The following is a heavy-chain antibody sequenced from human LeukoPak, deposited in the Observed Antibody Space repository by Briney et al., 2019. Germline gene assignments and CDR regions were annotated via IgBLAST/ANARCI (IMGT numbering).Heavy chain of an antibody. J-gene: IGHJ4*02. D-gene: IGHD3-22*01. V-gene: IGHV1-69*13. CDR1: GGTFSSYA. CDR2: IIPIFGTA. Sequence: SVNVSCKASGGTFSSYAISWVRRAPGQGLEWMGGIIPIFGTANYAQKFQGRVTITADESTSTAYMELSSLRSEDTAVYYCARDKSYDSSGYCYFDYWGQGTLVTVSS. CDR3: ARDKSYDSSGYCYFDY.